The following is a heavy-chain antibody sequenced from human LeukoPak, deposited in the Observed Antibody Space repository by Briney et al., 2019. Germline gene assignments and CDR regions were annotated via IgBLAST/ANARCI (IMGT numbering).Heavy chain of an antibody. CDR3: ARDLAVSGELLQVY. J-gene: IGHJ4*02. CDR2: INPNSGGT. CDR1: GYTFTGYY. D-gene: IGHD1-26*01. V-gene: IGHV1-2*02. Sequence: ASVKVPCKASGYTFTGYYMHWVRQAPGQGLEWMGWINPNSGGTNYAQKFQGRVTMTRDTSISTAYMELSRLRSDDTAVYYCARDLAVSGELLQVYWGQGTLVTVSS.